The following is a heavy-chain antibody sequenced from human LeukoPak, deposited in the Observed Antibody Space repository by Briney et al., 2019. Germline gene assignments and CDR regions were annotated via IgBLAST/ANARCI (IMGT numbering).Heavy chain of an antibody. CDR2: IYRSGST. Sequence: SETLSLTCTVSGYSISSGYYWGWIRQPPGKGLEWIGSIYRSGSTYYNPSLKSRVTISVDTSKNQFSLKLSSVTAADTAVYYCASLGLRSDQPLRRPGSWGQGTLVTVSS. CDR1: GYSISSGYY. D-gene: IGHD3-16*01. V-gene: IGHV4-38-2*02. J-gene: IGHJ4*02. CDR3: ASLGLRSDQPLRRPGS.